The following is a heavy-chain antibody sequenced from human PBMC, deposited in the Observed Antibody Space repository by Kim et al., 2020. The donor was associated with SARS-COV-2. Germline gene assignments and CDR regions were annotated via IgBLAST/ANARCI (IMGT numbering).Heavy chain of an antibody. D-gene: IGHD2-15*01. Sequence: GGSLRLSCAASGFTFSSYAMHWVRQAPGKGLEWVAVISYDGSNKYYADSVKGRFTISRDNSKNTLYLQMNSLRAEDTAVYYCARYRVRFCSGGSCYNRDVDDWGQGTLVTVSS. J-gene: IGHJ4*02. V-gene: IGHV3-30*04. CDR2: ISYDGSNK. CDR3: ARYRVRFCSGGSCYNRDVDD. CDR1: GFTFSSYA.